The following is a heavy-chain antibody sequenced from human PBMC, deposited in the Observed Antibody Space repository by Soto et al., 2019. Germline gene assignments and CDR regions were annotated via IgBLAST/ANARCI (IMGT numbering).Heavy chain of an antibody. V-gene: IGHV4-4*07. CDR2: IYTSGST. J-gene: IGHJ6*02. D-gene: IGHD3-10*01. Sequence: PSETLSLTCTVSGGSISSYYWSWIRQPAGKGLEWIGRIYTSGSTNYNPTLKNRVTMSVHTSKNQFSLKLSSVTAADTAVYYCARDTDMVRGVIKFKGMDVWGQGTTVTVSS. CDR3: ARDTDMVRGVIKFKGMDV. CDR1: GGSISSYY.